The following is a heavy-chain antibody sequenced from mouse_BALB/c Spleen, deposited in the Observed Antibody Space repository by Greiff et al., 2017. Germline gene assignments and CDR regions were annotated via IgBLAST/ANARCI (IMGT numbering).Heavy chain of an antibody. CDR2: ISNGGGST. J-gene: IGHJ4*01. V-gene: IGHV5-12-2*01. Sequence: EVKLMESGGGLVQPGGSLKLSCAASGFTFSSYTMSWVRQTPEKRLEWVAYISNGGGSTYYPDTVKGRSTISRDNAKNTLYLQMSSLKSEATAMYYGASRIYSSMDYWGQGTSVTVSS. D-gene: IGHD2-1*01. CDR3: ASRIYSSMDY. CDR1: GFTFSSYT.